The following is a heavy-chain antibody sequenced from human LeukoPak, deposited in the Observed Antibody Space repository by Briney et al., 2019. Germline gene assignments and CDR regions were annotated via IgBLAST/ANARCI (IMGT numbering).Heavy chain of an antibody. CDR3: ARVPGGYSSSWLHDY. CDR2: INPNSGGT. J-gene: IGHJ4*02. D-gene: IGHD6-13*01. Sequence: ASVKVSCKASGYTFTGYYMHWVRQAPGQGLEWMGWINPNSGGTNYAQKFQGRVTMTRDTSISTAYMELSRLRSGDTAVYYCARVPGGYSSSWLHDYWGQGTLVTVSS. CDR1: GYTFTGYY. V-gene: IGHV1-2*02.